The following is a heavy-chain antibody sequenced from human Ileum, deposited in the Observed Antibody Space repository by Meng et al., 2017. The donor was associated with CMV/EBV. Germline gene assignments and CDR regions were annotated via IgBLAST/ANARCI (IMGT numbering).Heavy chain of an antibody. V-gene: IGHV3-21*01. D-gene: IGHD6-6*01. Sequence: GSRKISGAASGFTFSSYSMNWVRQAPGKGLEWVSSISSSSSYIYYADSVKGRFTISRDNAKNSLYLQMNSLRAEDTAVYYCARDLESSTASRPRRTLFDYWGQGTLVTVSS. J-gene: IGHJ4*02. CDR3: ARDLESSTASRPRRTLFDY. CDR1: GFTFSSYS. CDR2: ISSSSSYI.